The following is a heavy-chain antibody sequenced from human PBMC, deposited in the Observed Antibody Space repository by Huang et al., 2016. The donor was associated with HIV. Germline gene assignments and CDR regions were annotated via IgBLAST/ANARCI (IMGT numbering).Heavy chain of an antibody. CDR2: ISPSYGYT. CDR3: ARDLGTTVVPDGMDV. CDR1: GYTFISYG. Sequence: QVQLVQSGAEVKKPGASVKVSCRSSGYTFISYGITWVRQAPGPGLEWMGWISPSYGYTNYAQQFQGRVTMTTDTSTNTVYMEVRSLRSDDTAVYYCARDLGTTVVPDGMDVWGQGTTVTVSS. V-gene: IGHV1-18*04. D-gene: IGHD4-17*01. J-gene: IGHJ6*02.